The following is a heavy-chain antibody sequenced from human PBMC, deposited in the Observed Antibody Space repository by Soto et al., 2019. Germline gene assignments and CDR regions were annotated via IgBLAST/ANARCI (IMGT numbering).Heavy chain of an antibody. Sequence: QVQLVQSGAEVKKPGASVKVSCKASGYTFTGYYMHWVRQAPGQGLEWMGWINPNSGGTNYAQKFQGWVTMTRDTSIRTAAMERSRLRSDDTAVYYCARGGEAAVAGTVDYWGQGTLVTVSS. CDR1: GYTFTGYY. D-gene: IGHD6-19*01. CDR3: ARGGEAAVAGTVDY. J-gene: IGHJ4*02. V-gene: IGHV1-2*04. CDR2: INPNSGGT.